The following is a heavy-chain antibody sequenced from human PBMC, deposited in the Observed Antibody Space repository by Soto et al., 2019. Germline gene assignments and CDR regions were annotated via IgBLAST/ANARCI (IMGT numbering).Heavy chain of an antibody. CDR2: ISRTNTI. Sequence: DVQLVESGGGLVQPGGSLRLSCAASGFTFNTYSMNWVRQAPGKGLEWVSYISRTNTIPYADSVRGRFTISRDNAKNSLYLQMNSLRAEDTAVYFCTRDPHALESWGQGTLVTVSS. CDR3: TRDPHALES. J-gene: IGHJ4*02. CDR1: GFTFNTYS. V-gene: IGHV3-48*01.